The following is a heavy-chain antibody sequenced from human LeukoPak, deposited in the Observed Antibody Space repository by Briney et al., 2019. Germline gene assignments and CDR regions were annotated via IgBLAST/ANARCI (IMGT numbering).Heavy chain of an antibody. CDR2: INHSGST. CDR1: GGSFSSYY. J-gene: IGHJ3*02. V-gene: IGHV4-34*01. D-gene: IGHD1-7*01. Sequence: SETLSLTCAVYGGSFSSYYWSWIRQPPGKGLEWIGEINHSGSTNYNPSLKSRVTISVDTSKNQFSLKLSSVTAADTAVYYCARGRWNYQGAFDIWGQGTMVTVSS. CDR3: ARGRWNYQGAFDI.